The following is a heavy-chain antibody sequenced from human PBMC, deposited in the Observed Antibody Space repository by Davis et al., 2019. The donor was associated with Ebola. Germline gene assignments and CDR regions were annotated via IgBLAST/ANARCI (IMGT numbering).Heavy chain of an antibody. CDR1: GFTFNSYA. CDR2: ISGSGSST. V-gene: IGHV3-23*01. Sequence: PGGSLRLSCAASGFTFNSYAMSWVRQAPGKGLEWVSAISGSGSSTFYADSVKGRFTISRDNSKNTLYLQMNGLRVDDTAIYYCAKDTSNIWFDIWGQGTMVTVSS. CDR3: AKDTSNIWFDI. D-gene: IGHD1-26*01. J-gene: IGHJ3*02.